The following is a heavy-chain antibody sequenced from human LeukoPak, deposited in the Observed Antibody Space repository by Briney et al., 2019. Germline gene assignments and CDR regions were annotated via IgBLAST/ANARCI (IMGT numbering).Heavy chain of an antibody. J-gene: IGHJ5*02. CDR1: GYTFTSYD. CDR3: ARGWAYCSGGSCSQNWFEP. Sequence: ASVKVSRKASGYTFTSYDINWVRQATGQGLEWMGWMNPNSGNTGYAQKFQGRVTITRNTSISTAYMELSSLRSEDTAVYYCARGWAYCSGGSCSQNWFEPGGQGTLVTVSS. D-gene: IGHD2-15*01. V-gene: IGHV1-8*03. CDR2: MNPNSGNT.